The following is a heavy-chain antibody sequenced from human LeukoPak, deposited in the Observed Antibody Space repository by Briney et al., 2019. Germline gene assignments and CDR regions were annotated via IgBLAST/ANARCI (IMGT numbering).Heavy chain of an antibody. CDR1: GYTFTGYY. CDR3: ARGLLSEINWYFDL. D-gene: IGHD5-24*01. V-gene: IGHV1-2*02. CDR2: INPHSGGT. J-gene: IGHJ2*01. Sequence: ASVKVSCEASGYTFTGYYIHWVRQAPGQGLEWMGWINPHSGGTNYAQKFHGRVTVTRDTSISTAYMEVSRLRSDDTAVYYCARGLLSEINWYFDLWGRGTLVTVSS.